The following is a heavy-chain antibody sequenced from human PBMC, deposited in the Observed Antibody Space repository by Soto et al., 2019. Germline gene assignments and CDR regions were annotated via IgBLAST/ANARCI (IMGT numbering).Heavy chain of an antibody. CDR2: IYHSGST. Sequence: QVKLQESGPGLVKPSGTLSLTCAVSGGSISSSNWWSWVRQPPGKGLEWIGEIYHSGSTNYNPSLKSRVTISVAKSKNQFSLKVSSVTAADTAVYYCARDLGYDSSGYYYDWGQGTLVTVSS. CDR1: GGSISSSNW. D-gene: IGHD3-22*01. V-gene: IGHV4-4*02. J-gene: IGHJ4*02. CDR3: ARDLGYDSSGYYYD.